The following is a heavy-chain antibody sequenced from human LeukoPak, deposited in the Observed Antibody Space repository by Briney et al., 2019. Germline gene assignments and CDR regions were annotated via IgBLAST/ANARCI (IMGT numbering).Heavy chain of an antibody. Sequence: GGSLRLSCAASGFTFADYGMSWVRQAPGKGLEWVSGINWNGDNTPYADSVKGRFTISRDNAKNSLYLQMNSLRAEDTALYYCAREDYYYGSGSYIYWFDPWGQGTLVTVSS. CDR3: AREDYYYGSGSYIYWFDP. D-gene: IGHD3-10*01. CDR1: GFTFADYG. J-gene: IGHJ5*02. V-gene: IGHV3-20*04. CDR2: INWNGDNT.